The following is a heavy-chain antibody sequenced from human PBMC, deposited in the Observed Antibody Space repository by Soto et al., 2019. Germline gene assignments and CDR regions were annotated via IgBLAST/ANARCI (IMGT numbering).Heavy chain of an antibody. CDR3: ARDRISRDGYKYYFDY. D-gene: IGHD5-12*01. J-gene: IGHJ4*02. Sequence: ASVKVSCKASGYTFTGYYMHWVRQAPGQGLEWMGWINPNSGGTNYAQKFQGRVTMTRDTSISTAYMELSRLRSDDTAVYYCARDRISRDGYKYYFDYWGQGTLVTVSS. V-gene: IGHV1-2*02. CDR1: GYTFTGYY. CDR2: INPNSGGT.